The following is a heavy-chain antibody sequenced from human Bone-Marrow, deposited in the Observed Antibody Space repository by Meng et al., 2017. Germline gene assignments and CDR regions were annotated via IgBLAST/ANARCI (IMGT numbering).Heavy chain of an antibody. V-gene: IGHV4-34*01. Sequence: QVQLPRWGPGLLKPSETLSLTCVGSGGSFSDYYWSWIRQPPGKGLEWIGEINHSGSTNYNPSLESRATISVDTSQNNLSLKLSSVTAVDSAVYYCARGPTTMAHDFDYWGQGTLVTVSS. D-gene: IGHD4-11*01. CDR1: GGSFSDYY. CDR3: ARGPTTMAHDFDY. CDR2: INHSGST. J-gene: IGHJ4*02.